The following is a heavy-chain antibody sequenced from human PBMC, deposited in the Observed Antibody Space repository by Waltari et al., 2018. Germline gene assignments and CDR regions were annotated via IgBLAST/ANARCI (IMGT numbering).Heavy chain of an antibody. V-gene: IGHV4-4*02. CDR3: ARDRGRGLYLDV. Sequence: QLQESGPGLVKPSGTLSLSCAVSGDSVTSANWWSWVRQSPQRGLEWIGPGLSTGKTNYSPSFASRVTMSLDASNNQFSLKVTSATAADTAVYYCARDRGRGLYLDVWGPGTLVTVSP. CDR1: GDSVTSANW. D-gene: IGHD2-15*01. J-gene: IGHJ4*02. CDR2: GLSTGKT.